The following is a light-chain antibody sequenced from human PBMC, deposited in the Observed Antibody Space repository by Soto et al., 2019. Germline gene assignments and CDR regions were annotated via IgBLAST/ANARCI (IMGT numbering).Light chain of an antibody. CDR3: NSYAGTSYV. J-gene: IGLJ1*01. CDR2: GVS. V-gene: IGLV2-14*01. CDR1: SSDVGGYNF. Sequence: QSVLTQPASVSGSPGQSITISCTGTSSDVGGYNFVSWYQQYPGKAPKLIIYGVSNRPSGVSNRFSGSKSGNTASLTISGLQAEDEADYYCNSYAGTSYVFGTGTKLTV.